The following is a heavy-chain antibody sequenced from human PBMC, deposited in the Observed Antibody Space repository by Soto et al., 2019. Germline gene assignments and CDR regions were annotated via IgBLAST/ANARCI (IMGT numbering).Heavy chain of an antibody. Sequence: SQTLSLTCVISGDSVSSNSAAWNWIRQSPSRGLEWLGRTYYRSKWYNDYAVSVKSRITINPDTSKNQFSLQLNSVTPEDTAVYYCARVGYYDSSGYYPRGSYFDYWGQGTLVTVSS. CDR1: GDSVSSNSAA. CDR3: ARVGYYDSSGYYPRGSYFDY. J-gene: IGHJ4*02. D-gene: IGHD3-22*01. CDR2: TYYRSKWYN. V-gene: IGHV6-1*01.